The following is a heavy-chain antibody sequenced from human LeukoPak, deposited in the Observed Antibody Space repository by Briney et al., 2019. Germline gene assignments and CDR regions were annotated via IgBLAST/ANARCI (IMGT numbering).Heavy chain of an antibody. CDR3: ASSFRAAGSYWSY. V-gene: IGHV1-2*02. J-gene: IGHJ4*02. D-gene: IGHD1-26*01. Sequence: ASVKVSFKASGYTFTGYYMHWVRQAPGQGLEWMGWINPNSGGTNYAQKFQGRVTMIRDTSISTAYMELSRLRSDDTAVYYCASSFRAAGSYWSYWGQGTLVTVSS. CDR1: GYTFTGYY. CDR2: INPNSGGT.